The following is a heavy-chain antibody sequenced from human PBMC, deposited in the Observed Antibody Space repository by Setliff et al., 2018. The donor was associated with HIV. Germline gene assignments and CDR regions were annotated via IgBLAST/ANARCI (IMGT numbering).Heavy chain of an antibody. J-gene: IGHJ1*01. Sequence: GGSLRLSCAASGFTFSDHYMDWVRQAPGKGLEWVGRSRNKANSYTTEYAASVKGRFTISRDDSKNTAYLQMNSLKTEDTAVYYCTTTYGDYVFAEYFQHWGQGTLVTVSS. CDR1: GFTFSDHY. V-gene: IGHV3-72*01. CDR2: SRNKANSYTT. D-gene: IGHD4-17*01. CDR3: TTTYGDYVFAEYFQH.